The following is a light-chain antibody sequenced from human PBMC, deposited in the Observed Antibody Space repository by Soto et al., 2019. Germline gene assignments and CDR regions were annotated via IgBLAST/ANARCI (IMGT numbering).Light chain of an antibody. CDR3: TSYTSSSTLDV. CDR2: EVS. Sequence: QSAMTQPASVSGSPGQSITISCTGTSSDVGGYNYVSWYQQHQGKAPKLMISEVSNRPSGVSNRFSGSKSGHTASLTISGLQSEDEADYFCTSYTSSSTLDVFGTGTKVTVL. CDR1: SSDVGGYNY. V-gene: IGLV2-14*01. J-gene: IGLJ1*01.